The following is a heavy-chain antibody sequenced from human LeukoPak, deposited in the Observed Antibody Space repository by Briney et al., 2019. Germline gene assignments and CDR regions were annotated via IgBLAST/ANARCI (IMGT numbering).Heavy chain of an antibody. CDR3: ARLTRNSGWLSY. CDR2: IYYSVST. CDR1: GGSISSYY. J-gene: IGHJ4*02. D-gene: IGHD6-19*01. V-gene: IGHV4-59*08. Sequence: PSETLSLTCTVSGGSISSYYWSWIRQPPGKGLEWIGYIYYSVSTNYNPSLKSRVTISVDTSKNQFSLKLSSVTAADTAVYYCARLTRNSGWLSYWGQGTLVTVSS.